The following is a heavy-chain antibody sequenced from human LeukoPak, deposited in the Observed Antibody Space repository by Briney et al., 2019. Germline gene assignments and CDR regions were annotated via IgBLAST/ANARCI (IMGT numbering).Heavy chain of an antibody. CDR1: GYTFTGYY. CDR2: INPNSGGT. CDR3: ARVFYGSPIRGGFDY. V-gene: IGHV1-2*02. Sequence: EASVKVSCKASGYTFTGYYMHWVRQAPGQGLEWMGWINPNSGGTNYAQKFQGRVTMTRDTSISTAYMELSRLRSDDTAVYYCARVFYGSPIRGGFDYWGQGTLVTVSS. J-gene: IGHJ4*02. D-gene: IGHD2/OR15-2a*01.